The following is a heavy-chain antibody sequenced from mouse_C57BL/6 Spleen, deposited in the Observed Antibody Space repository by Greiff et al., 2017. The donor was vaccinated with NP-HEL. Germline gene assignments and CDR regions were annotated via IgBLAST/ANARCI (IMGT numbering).Heavy chain of an antibody. Sequence: VQLKESGPELVKPGDSVKISCKASGYSFTGYFMNWVMQSHGKSLEWIGRINPYNGDTFYNQKFKGKATLTVDKSSSTAHMELRSLTSEDSAVYYCARYYSNYAMDYWGQGTSVTVSS. CDR1: GYSFTGYF. CDR2: INPYNGDT. D-gene: IGHD2-5*01. V-gene: IGHV1-20*01. J-gene: IGHJ4*01. CDR3: ARYYSNYAMDY.